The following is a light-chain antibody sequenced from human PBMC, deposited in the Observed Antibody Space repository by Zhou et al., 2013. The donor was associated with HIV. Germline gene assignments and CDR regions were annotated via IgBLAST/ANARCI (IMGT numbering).Light chain of an antibody. CDR2: DAS. J-gene: IGKJ4*01. V-gene: IGKV3-15*01. CDR1: QSVDTY. Sequence: EVLMTQSPVTLSVSPGARATLSCRASQSVDTYLAWYQQRPGQPPRLLIYDASTRATGVPVRFSGSGSGTEFTLTISSLEPEDFAVYYCQQRSNWPPELTFGGGTKVEIK. CDR3: QQRSNWPPELT.